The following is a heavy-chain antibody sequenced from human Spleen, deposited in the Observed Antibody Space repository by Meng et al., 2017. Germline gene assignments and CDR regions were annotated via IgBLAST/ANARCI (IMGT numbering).Heavy chain of an antibody. CDR2: INTYNGKT. D-gene: IGHD3-22*01. CDR1: GYTLSSDG. J-gene: IGHJ6*02. V-gene: IGHV1-18*01. Sequence: ASVKVSCKASGYTLSSDGFSWVRQAPGQGLEWLGWINTYNGKTDYAQKFQGRITMTTDTFTSTAYMELRSLRSDDTAVYYCARYKTYYYDGSGYRPTYYYYAMDVWGQGTTVTVSS. CDR3: ARYKTYYYDGSGYRPTYYYYAMDV.